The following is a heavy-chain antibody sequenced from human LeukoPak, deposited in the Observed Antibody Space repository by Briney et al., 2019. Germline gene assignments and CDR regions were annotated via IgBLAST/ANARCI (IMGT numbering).Heavy chain of an antibody. J-gene: IGHJ5*02. D-gene: IGHD3-16*01. CDR3: AKDDGLIMFSS. CDR2: ISPSGDIT. Sequence: GGSLRLSCAASGFTFSTHGMNWVRQAPGKGLEWVSGISPSGDITYYADSVMGRFSISRDNPKSTVSLQVNSLRAEDTAVYYCAKDDGLIMFSSWGQGTLVTVSS. CDR1: GFTFSTHG. V-gene: IGHV3-23*01.